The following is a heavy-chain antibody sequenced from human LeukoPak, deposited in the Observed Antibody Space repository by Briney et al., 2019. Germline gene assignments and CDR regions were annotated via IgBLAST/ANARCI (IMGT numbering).Heavy chain of an antibody. V-gene: IGHV4-39*07. CDR3: ARGGTAMVPLDY. D-gene: IGHD5-18*01. CDR1: GVSISSSNSY. J-gene: IGHJ4*02. Sequence: SETLSLTCTVSGVSISSSNSYWGWIRQPPGKGLEWIGSIYYSGNTYYNASLKSQVSISIDTSKNQFSLKLSSVTAADTAVYYCARGGTAMVPLDYWGQGTLVTVSS. CDR2: IYYSGNT.